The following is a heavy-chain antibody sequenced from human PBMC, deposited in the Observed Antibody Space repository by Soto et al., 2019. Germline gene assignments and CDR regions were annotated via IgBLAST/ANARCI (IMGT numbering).Heavy chain of an antibody. CDR3: ARLNSEYAVDY. Sequence: SVKVSCKPSGYTFTDYGFSWMRQAPGQGPEWMGWISTWNDDKRDAQKFRGRVTMTRDTSTRTAYMELRSLRSDDTAVYYCARLNSEYAVDYWGQGTLVTSPQ. CDR2: ISTWNDDK. J-gene: IGHJ4*02. D-gene: IGHD1-26*01. CDR1: GYTFTDYG. V-gene: IGHV1-18*04.